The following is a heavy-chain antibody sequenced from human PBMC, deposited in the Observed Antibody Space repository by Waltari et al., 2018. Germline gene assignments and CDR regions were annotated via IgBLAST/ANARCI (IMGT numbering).Heavy chain of an antibody. CDR1: GGSFSGYY. J-gene: IGHJ4*02. D-gene: IGHD3-10*02. Sequence: QVQLQQWGAGLLKPSETLSLTCAVYGGSFSGYYWSWIRQPTGKGLEWLGEINHSGSTNSNPSLKSRVTISVDTSKNQFSLKLSSVTAADTAVYYCARDGPYYFFRWGQGTLVTVSS. CDR3: ARDGPYYFFR. CDR2: INHSGST. V-gene: IGHV4-34*01.